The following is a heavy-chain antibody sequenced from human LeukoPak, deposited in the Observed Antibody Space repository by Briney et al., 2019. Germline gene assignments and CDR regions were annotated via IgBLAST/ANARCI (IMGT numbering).Heavy chain of an antibody. J-gene: IGHJ2*01. CDR1: GYTFTNYY. Sequence: ASVKVSCKPSGYTFTNYYIHWVRQAPGQGLEWMGWINPNSGGTKHAQKFQGRVTMTRETSISTAYMELSSLTSDDTAMYYCARDRTTVAVTYWYFDLWGRGTLVTVSS. CDR3: ARDRTTVAVTYWYFDL. V-gene: IGHV1-2*02. D-gene: IGHD4-23*01. CDR2: INPNSGGT.